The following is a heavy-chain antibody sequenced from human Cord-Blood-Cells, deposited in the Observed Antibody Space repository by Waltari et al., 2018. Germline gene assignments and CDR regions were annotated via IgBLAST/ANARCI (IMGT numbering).Heavy chain of an antibody. Sequence: QVQLQESGPGLVKPSQTLSLPCTVSGGSISSGGYYWSWIRQHPGKGLEWIGYIYYSGSTYYNPSLKSRVAISVDTSKNQFSLKLSSVTAADTAVYYCARETTDNYLDYWGQGTLVTVSS. CDR1: GGSISSGGYY. V-gene: IGHV4-31*03. CDR2: IYYSGST. D-gene: IGHD2-15*01. J-gene: IGHJ4*02. CDR3: ARETTDNYLDY.